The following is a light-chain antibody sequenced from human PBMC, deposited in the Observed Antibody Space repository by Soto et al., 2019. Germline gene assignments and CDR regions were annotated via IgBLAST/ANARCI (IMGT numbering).Light chain of an antibody. J-gene: IGKJ4*01. CDR2: AAA. Sequence: DIQMTQSPSSLSASVGARVTITCRASQSISSYLHWYQQKPGKAPKLLIYAAASLQSGVPSMFSGSGSGTDFTLTISILQPEDFATYYCHKGYSTPPTFGGGTKVEIQ. CDR1: QSISSY. V-gene: IGKV1-39*01. CDR3: HKGYSTPPT.